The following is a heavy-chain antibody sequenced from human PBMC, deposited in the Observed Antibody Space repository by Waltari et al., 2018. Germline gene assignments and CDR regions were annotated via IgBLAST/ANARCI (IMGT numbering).Heavy chain of an antibody. CDR3: ARDRGGGGAFDI. V-gene: IGHV3-30-3*01. D-gene: IGHD3-16*01. CDR2: ISYDGSNK. J-gene: IGHJ3*02. Sequence: QVQLVESGGGVVQPGRSLRLSCAASGFTFSSYAMHWVRQAPGKGLDWVAVISYDGSNKYYADSVKGRFTISRDNAKNSLYLQMNSLRAEDTAVYYCARDRGGGGAFDIWGQGTMVTVSS. CDR1: GFTFSSYA.